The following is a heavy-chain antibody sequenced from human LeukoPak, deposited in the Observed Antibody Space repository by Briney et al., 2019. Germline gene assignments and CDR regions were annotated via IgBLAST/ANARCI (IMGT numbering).Heavy chain of an antibody. D-gene: IGHD6-6*01. Sequence: PGGSLRLSCAASGFTFSSYAMSWVRQIPGKGLEWVSAISGSDAGTYYADSVKGRFTISRDNSKNTLYLQMNSLRAEDTAVYYCAKSITGSSSSPHDYWGQGTLVTVSS. CDR3: AKSITGSSSSPHDY. CDR1: GFTFSSYA. J-gene: IGHJ4*02. V-gene: IGHV3-23*01. CDR2: ISGSDAGT.